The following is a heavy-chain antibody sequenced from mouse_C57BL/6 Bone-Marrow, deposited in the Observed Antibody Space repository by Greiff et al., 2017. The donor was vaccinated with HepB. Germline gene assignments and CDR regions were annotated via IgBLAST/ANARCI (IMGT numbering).Heavy chain of an antibody. CDR3: ARYYYDYDGAMDY. J-gene: IGHJ4*01. D-gene: IGHD2-4*01. V-gene: IGHV1-63*01. CDR2: IYPGGGYT. Sequence: VQGVESGAELVRPGTSVKMSCKASGYTFTNYWIGWAKQRPGHGLEWIGDIYPGGGYTNYNEKFKGKATLTADKSSSTAYMQFSSLTSEDSAIYYCARYYYDYDGAMDYWGQGTSVTVSS. CDR1: GYTFTNYW.